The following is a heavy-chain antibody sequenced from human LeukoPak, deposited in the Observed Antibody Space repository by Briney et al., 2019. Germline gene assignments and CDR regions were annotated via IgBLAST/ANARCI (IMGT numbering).Heavy chain of an antibody. CDR3: ARSYDSSGYYYDP. Sequence: SETLSLTCTVSGRPISSYHWRWLRQPAGKGLEWIGRIYTSGSTNYNPSLKSRVPISVEKSKNQSSLKLSSVTAADTAVYYCARSYDSSGYYYDPWGQGALVTVSS. D-gene: IGHD3-22*01. CDR1: GRPISSYH. J-gene: IGHJ5*02. V-gene: IGHV4-4*07. CDR2: IYTSGST.